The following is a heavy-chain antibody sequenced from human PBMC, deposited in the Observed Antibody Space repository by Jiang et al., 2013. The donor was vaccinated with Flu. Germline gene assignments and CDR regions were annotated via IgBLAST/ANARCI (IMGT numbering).Heavy chain of an antibody. D-gene: IGHD3-10*01. V-gene: IGHV4-34*01. J-gene: IGHJ4*02. CDR2: ISHGGNT. CDR3: ARAGSGTQTVFDY. CDR1: GGSLRNYY. Sequence: CGSGLVKPSETLSLTCAVYGGSLRNYYWTWIRQSPERGLEWIGEISHGGNTNYNPSFKSRLTISVDMSKSQFSLNLNSVTAADSAVYYCARAGSGTQTVFDYWGQGTLVAVSS.